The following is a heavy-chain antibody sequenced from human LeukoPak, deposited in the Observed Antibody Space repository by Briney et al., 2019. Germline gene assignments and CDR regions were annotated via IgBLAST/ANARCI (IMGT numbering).Heavy chain of an antibody. V-gene: IGHV4-59*01. D-gene: IGHD4-17*01. CDR3: ARLPVTTSRYFIDY. J-gene: IGHJ4*02. CDR2: IYYSGST. Sequence: SETLSLTCTVSGGSFSSYFWSWIRQPPGKGLEWIGYIYYSGSTHYNSSLKSRVTISVDTSKNQFSLKLSSVTAADTAVYYCARLPVTTSRYFIDYWGQGTLVTVSS. CDR1: GGSFSSYF.